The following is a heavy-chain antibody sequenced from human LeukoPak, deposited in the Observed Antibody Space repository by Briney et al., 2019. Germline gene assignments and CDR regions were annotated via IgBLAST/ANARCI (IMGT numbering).Heavy chain of an antibody. J-gene: IGHJ4*02. CDR2: VYYTGST. CDR3: ARGPRGDYLDY. CDR1: GGSINSSSYY. Sequence: SETLSLTCTVSGGSINSSSYYWDWIRQPPGKGLEWIVSVYYTGSTYDNPPLKSRVTISVDTSKSQISLKMSSVTAADTAVYYCARGPRGDYLDYWGQGTLVTVSS. V-gene: IGHV4-39*07.